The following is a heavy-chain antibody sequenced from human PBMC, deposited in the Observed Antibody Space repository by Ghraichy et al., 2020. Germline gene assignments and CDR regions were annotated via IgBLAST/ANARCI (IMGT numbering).Heavy chain of an antibody. CDR3: ARDDLDCSGGSCHLGYYGMDV. J-gene: IGHJ6*02. V-gene: IGHV4-59*01. CDR1: GGSISSYY. CDR2: IYYSGST. D-gene: IGHD2-15*01. Sequence: SETLSLTCTVSGGSISSYYWSWIRQPPGKGLEWIGYIYYSGSTTYNPSLKSRVTISVDTSKNQFSLKLNSVTAADTAVYYCARDDLDCSGGSCHLGYYGMDVWGQGTTVTVSS.